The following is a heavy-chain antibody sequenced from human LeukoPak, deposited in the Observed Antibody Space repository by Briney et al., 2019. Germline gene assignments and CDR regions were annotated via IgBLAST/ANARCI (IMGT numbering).Heavy chain of an antibody. CDR1: GGSISSSSYY. D-gene: IGHD6-19*01. Sequence: SETLSLTCTVSGGSISSSSYYWGWIRQPPGKGLEWIGSIYYSGSTYYNPSLKSRVTISVDTSKNQFSLKLSSVTAADTAVYYCASRKQWLVDYWGQGTLVTVSS. CDR2: IYYSGST. CDR3: ASRKQWLVDY. V-gene: IGHV4-39*01. J-gene: IGHJ4*02.